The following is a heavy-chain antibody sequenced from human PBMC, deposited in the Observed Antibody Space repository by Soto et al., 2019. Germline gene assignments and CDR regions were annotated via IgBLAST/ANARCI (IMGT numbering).Heavy chain of an antibody. CDR1: GFTFSTYT. Sequence: EVQLLESGGGLVQPGGSLRLSCAASGFTFSTYTMSWVRQAPGTGLEWVSAISTSGDSTYYADSVKGRFTISRDNSKNTLNLQMNSLRAEDTAVYYCAKDQGDKYYRWFDPWGQGTLVTVAS. CDR3: AKDQGDKYYRWFDP. V-gene: IGHV3-23*01. CDR2: ISTSGDST. J-gene: IGHJ5*02. D-gene: IGHD3-16*01.